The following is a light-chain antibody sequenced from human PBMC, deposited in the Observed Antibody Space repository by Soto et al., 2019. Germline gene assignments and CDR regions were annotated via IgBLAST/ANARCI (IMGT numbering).Light chain of an antibody. CDR3: QQYGSSPPYT. CDR2: DAS. CDR1: QSVSSF. J-gene: IGKJ2*01. Sequence: EIVLTQSPATLSLSPGERATLSCRASQSVSSFLAWYQQKAGQAPRLLIYDASNRASGIPDRFSGAGSGTDFSLTISRLEPEDFAVYYCQQYGSSPPYTFGQGTKLEIK. V-gene: IGKV3-20*01.